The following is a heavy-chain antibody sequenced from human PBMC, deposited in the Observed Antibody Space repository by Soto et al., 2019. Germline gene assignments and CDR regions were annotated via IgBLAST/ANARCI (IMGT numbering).Heavy chain of an antibody. Sequence: SVTLSLTCTVSRSSISSGGHYWSWTRQHPGKGLEWIGYIYYSGSTYYNPSLKSRVTISVDTSKNQFSLKLSSVTAADTAVYYCARDRHPNCSGGSCYSYYYYGMDVWGQGTTVT. CDR2: IYYSGST. V-gene: IGHV4-31*03. J-gene: IGHJ6*02. CDR3: ARDRHPNCSGGSCYSYYYYGMDV. D-gene: IGHD2-15*01. CDR1: RSSISSGGHY.